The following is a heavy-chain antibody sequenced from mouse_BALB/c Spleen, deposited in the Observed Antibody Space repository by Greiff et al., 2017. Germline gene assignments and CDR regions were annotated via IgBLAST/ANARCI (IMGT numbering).Heavy chain of an antibody. Sequence: EVKLQESGGGLVQPGGSLKLSCAASGFDFSRYWMSWVRQAPGKGLEWIGEINPDSSTINYTPSLKDKFIISRDNAKNTLYLQMSKVRSEDTALYYCARRGYYGSSSSAWFAYWGQGTLVTVSA. CDR3: ARRGYYGSSSSAWFAY. CDR1: GFDFSRYW. D-gene: IGHD1-1*01. V-gene: IGHV4-1*02. J-gene: IGHJ3*01. CDR2: INPDSSTI.